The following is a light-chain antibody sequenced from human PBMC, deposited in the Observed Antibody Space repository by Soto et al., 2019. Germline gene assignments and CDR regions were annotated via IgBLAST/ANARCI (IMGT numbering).Light chain of an antibody. CDR3: KQYESHSGR. J-gene: IGKJ4*02. V-gene: IGKV1-5*01. Sequence: QVAMALATVSASARPTVTTTCGASPRISRWVDWYQQIPGKAPKLLIYDDSSLESGVPSRFRGSGSGTEFTLTICCLQPDDFTTYYRKQYESHSGRFG. CDR1: PRISRW. CDR2: DDS.